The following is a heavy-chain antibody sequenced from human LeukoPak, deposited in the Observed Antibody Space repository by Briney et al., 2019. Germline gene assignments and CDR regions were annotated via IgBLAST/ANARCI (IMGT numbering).Heavy chain of an antibody. CDR3: ARGSGRYTDAFDI. D-gene: IGHD2-2*02. Sequence: PGGSLRLSCAASGFTFSGYSMNWVRQAPGKGLEWVSYISSSSSTIYYADSVKGRFTISRDNAKNSLYLQMNSLRAEDTAVYYCARGSGRYTDAFDIWGQGTMVTVSS. V-gene: IGHV3-48*01. CDR2: ISSSSSTI. CDR1: GFTFSGYS. J-gene: IGHJ3*02.